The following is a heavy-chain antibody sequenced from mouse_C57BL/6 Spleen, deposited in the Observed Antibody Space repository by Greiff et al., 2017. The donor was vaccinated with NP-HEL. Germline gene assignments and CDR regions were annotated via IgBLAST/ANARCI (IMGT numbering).Heavy chain of an antibody. CDR2: IHPNSGST. D-gene: IGHD2-4*01. CDR1: GYTFTSYW. CDR3: ARGEYDYYYFDY. V-gene: IGHV1-64*01. J-gene: IGHJ2*01. Sequence: VQLQQSGAELVKPGASVKLSCKASGYTFTSYWMHWVKQRPGQGLEWIGMIHPNSGSTNYNEKFKSKATLTVDKSSSTAYMQLSSLTSEDSAVYYCARGEYDYYYFDYWGQSTTLTVSS.